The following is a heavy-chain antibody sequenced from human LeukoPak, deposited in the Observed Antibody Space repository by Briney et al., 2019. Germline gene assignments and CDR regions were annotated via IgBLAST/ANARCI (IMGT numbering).Heavy chain of an antibody. CDR1: GYTLTSYA. CDR3: ARDGVAARPPEVPGRDYYYGMDV. CDR2: IIPIFGTA. V-gene: IGHV1-69*13. Sequence: ASVKVSCKASGYTLTSYAISWVRQAPRQGLEWMGGIIPIFGTANYAQKFQGRVTITADESTSTAYMELSSLRSEDTAVYYCARDGVAARPPEVPGRDYYYGMDVWGQGTTVTVSS. J-gene: IGHJ6*02. D-gene: IGHD6-6*01.